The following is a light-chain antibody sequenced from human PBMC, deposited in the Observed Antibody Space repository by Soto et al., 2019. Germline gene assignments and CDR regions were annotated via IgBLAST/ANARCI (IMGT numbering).Light chain of an antibody. CDR1: QSVSSA. V-gene: IGKV3-15*01. J-gene: IGKJ4*01. Sequence: EIVLTQSPGTLSLSPGERATLSFRASQSVSSALAWYQQKPGQAPRLLIYGASTRATGIPVRFSGSGSGTEFTLTISSLQSEDFAVYYCQHYNNWIASFGGGTKV. CDR2: GAS. CDR3: QHYNNWIAS.